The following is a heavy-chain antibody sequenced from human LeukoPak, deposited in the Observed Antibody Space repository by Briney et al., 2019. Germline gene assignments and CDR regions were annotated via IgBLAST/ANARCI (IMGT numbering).Heavy chain of an antibody. V-gene: IGHV3-7*01. D-gene: IGHD3-10*01. CDR2: IKEDGSEK. J-gene: IGHJ3*02. CDR3: ARALLWFGELLRPDDAFDI. CDR1: GFTFSSYW. Sequence: GGSLRLSCTTSGFTFSSYWMSWVRQAPGKGLEWLGNIKEDGSEKYDVDSVKGRFTISRDNAKNSLYLQMNSLRVEDTAVYYCARALLWFGELLRPDDAFDIWGQGTMVTVSS.